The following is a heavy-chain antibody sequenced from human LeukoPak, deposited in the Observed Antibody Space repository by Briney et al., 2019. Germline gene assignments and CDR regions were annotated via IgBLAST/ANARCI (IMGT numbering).Heavy chain of an antibody. CDR1: GFTFSSYS. Sequence: PGGSLRLSCAASGFTFSSYSMNWVRQAPGKGLEWVSPISSSSSYIYYADSVKGRFTTSRDNAKNSLYLQMNSLRAEDTAVYYCARARERLTAMVRYFDYWGQGTLVTVSS. CDR3: ARARERLTAMVRYFDY. CDR2: ISSSSSYI. V-gene: IGHV3-21*01. D-gene: IGHD5-18*01. J-gene: IGHJ4*02.